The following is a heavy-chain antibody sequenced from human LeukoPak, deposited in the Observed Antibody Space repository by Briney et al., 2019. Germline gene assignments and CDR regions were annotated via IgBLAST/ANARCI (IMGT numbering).Heavy chain of an antibody. D-gene: IGHD3-10*01. CDR3: ARDALLWFGELLRFDP. V-gene: IGHV1-2*02. CDR1: GYTFTGYY. Sequence: ASVKVPCKASGYTFTGYYMHWVRQAPGQGLEWMGWINPNSGGTNYAQKFQGRVTMTRDTSISTAYMELSRLRSDDTAVYYCARDALLWFGELLRFDPWGQGTLVTVSS. J-gene: IGHJ5*02. CDR2: INPNSGGT.